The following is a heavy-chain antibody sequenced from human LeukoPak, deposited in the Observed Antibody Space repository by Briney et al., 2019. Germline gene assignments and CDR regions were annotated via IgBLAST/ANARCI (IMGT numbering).Heavy chain of an antibody. D-gene: IGHD3-10*01. CDR2: MNPNSGNT. J-gene: IGHJ5*02. V-gene: IGHV1-8*03. CDR3: ARTYYYGWGSNGNWFDP. CDR1: GYTFTSYD. Sequence: ASVKVSCKASGYTFTSYDINWVRQATGQGLEWMGWMNPNSGNTGYAQKFQGRVTITRNTSISTAYMELSSLTSEDTAVYYCARTYYYGWGSNGNWFDPWGQGTLVTVSS.